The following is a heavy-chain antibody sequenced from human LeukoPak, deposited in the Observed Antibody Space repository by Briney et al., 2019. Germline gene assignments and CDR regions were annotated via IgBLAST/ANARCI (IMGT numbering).Heavy chain of an antibody. CDR2: ISSSSSYI. D-gene: IGHD4-17*01. V-gene: IGHV3-21*04. CDR1: GFTFSSYS. CDR3: ARAGSVTMGFDY. J-gene: IGHJ4*02. Sequence: GGSLRLSCAASGFTFSSYSMNWVRQAPGKGLEWVSSISSSSSYIYYADSVKGRFTISRDNAKNSLYLQMNSLRAEDTAVYYCARAGSVTMGFDYWGQGTLVTVSS.